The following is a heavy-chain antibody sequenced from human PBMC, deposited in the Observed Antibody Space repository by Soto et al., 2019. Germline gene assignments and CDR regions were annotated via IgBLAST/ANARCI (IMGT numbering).Heavy chain of an antibody. CDR1: GFTFSSYS. CDR3: ARDPSPAEQWLDRNYYYYYMDV. J-gene: IGHJ6*03. CDR2: ISSSSSYI. Sequence: GGSLRLSCAASGFTFSSYSMNWVRQAPGKGLEWVSSISSSSSYIYYADSVKGRFTISRDNAKNSLYLQMNSLRAEDTAVYYCARDPSPAEQWLDRNYYYYYMDVWGKGTTVTVSS. D-gene: IGHD6-19*01. V-gene: IGHV3-21*01.